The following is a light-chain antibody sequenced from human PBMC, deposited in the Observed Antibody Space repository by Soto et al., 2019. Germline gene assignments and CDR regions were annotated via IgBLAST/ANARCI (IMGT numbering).Light chain of an antibody. CDR2: AAS. Sequence: DIQMNQSPSSLSASVGDRVTITCRASRTIASYVNWYQQKPGKAPNLLIYAASSLQPGVPSRFSGSGYGTDFTLTISSLQPEDFATYYCQQSYTTAALSFGGGTKVEIK. CDR3: QQSYTTAALS. V-gene: IGKV1-39*01. J-gene: IGKJ4*01. CDR1: RTIASY.